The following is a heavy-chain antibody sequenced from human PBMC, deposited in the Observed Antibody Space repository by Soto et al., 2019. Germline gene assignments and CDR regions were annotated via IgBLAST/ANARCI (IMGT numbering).Heavy chain of an antibody. Sequence: GASVKVSCKASGYTFTNYGISWVRQAPGQGLEWMGWISAYNGNTDYAQKLQGRVTMTTDTSTSTAYMELRSLRSDDTAVYYCARDSSGWFYYYYGMDVWGQGTTVTVSS. V-gene: IGHV1-18*01. CDR3: ARDSSGWFYYYYGMDV. D-gene: IGHD6-19*01. J-gene: IGHJ6*02. CDR2: ISAYNGNT. CDR1: GYTFTNYG.